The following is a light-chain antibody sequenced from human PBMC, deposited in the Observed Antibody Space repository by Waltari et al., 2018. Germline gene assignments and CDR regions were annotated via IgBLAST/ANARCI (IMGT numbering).Light chain of an antibody. CDR1: QSVSSTY. J-gene: IGKJ2*02. Sequence: EIVLTQSPGTLSLSPGERATLSCRASQSVSSTYLAWYQQKPGQAPRLLIYGASSRATGIPDRFSGSGSGTDFTLTISRLEPEDFAVYYCQQYGRSPCTFGQGTKQEIK. V-gene: IGKV3-20*01. CDR3: QQYGRSPCT. CDR2: GAS.